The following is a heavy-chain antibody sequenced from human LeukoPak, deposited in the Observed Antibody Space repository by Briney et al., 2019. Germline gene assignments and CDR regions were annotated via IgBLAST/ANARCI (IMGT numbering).Heavy chain of an antibody. V-gene: IGHV1-69*13. J-gene: IGHJ6*03. CDR3: AADHERAGDISFFYLDV. Sequence: SVKVSCKASGGAFSSYAFSWVRQAPDQGLEWMGGIVPMFGTPTYSQNFKGRITLTADESTSTVYMELTSLRSEDTALYYCAADHERAGDISFFYLDVWGKGTTVTVSS. CDR2: IVPMFGTP. D-gene: IGHD7-27*01. CDR1: GGAFSSYA.